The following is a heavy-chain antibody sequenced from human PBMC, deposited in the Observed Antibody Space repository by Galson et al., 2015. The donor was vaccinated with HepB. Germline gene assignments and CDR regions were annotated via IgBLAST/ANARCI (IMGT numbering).Heavy chain of an antibody. Sequence: SLRLSCAAPGLTFGSSAMNWVRQAPGKGLEWVSTITGSGETTYYTGSVKGRFTISRDNSNNTLYLQMNGLRADDTAVYYCAKDRGRVQGGLALFFDHWGQGSLVTVSS. V-gene: IGHV3-23*01. CDR2: ITGSGETT. CDR3: AKDRGRVQGGLALFFDH. J-gene: IGHJ4*02. D-gene: IGHD3-10*01. CDR1: GLTFGSSA.